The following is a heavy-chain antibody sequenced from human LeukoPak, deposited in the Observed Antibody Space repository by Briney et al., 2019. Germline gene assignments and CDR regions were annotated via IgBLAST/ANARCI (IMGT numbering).Heavy chain of an antibody. V-gene: IGHV3-23*01. CDR3: AKDIGSWDAFDI. Sequence: VGSLRLSCAASGFIFSSYWMTWVRQAPGKGLEWVSAISGSGGSTYYADSVKGRFTISRDNSKNTLYLQMNSLRAEDTAVYYCAKDIGSWDAFDIWGQGTMVTVSS. CDR1: GFIFSSYW. J-gene: IGHJ3*02. D-gene: IGHD1-26*01. CDR2: ISGSGGST.